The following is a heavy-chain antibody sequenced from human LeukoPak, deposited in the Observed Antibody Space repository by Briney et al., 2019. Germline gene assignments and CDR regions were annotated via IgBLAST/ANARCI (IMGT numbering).Heavy chain of an antibody. V-gene: IGHV3-7*01. Sequence: GGSLRLSCAASRFSFSTYWMSWVRQAPGKGLEWVANIKQDGSEKYYVDSVKGRFTISRDNAKDSLYLEMNSLRAEDTAVYYCARDSGTIFGPTSVDFWGQGTLVTVSS. J-gene: IGHJ4*02. CDR2: IKQDGSEK. D-gene: IGHD3-3*01. CDR1: RFSFSTYW. CDR3: ARDSGTIFGPTSVDF.